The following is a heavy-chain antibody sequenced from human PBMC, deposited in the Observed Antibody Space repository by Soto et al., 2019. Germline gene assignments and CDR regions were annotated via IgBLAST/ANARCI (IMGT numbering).Heavy chain of an antibody. CDR1: GFTFSSYA. D-gene: IGHD6-19*01. CDR2: ISYDGSNK. J-gene: IGHJ1*01. CDR3: AKAIAVAGSRYFQH. Sequence: GGSLRLSCAASGFTFSSYAMHWVRQAPGKGLEWVAVISYDGSNKYYADSVKGRFTISRDNSKNTLYLQMNSLRAEDTAVYYCAKAIAVAGSRYFQHWGQGTLVTVSS. V-gene: IGHV3-30-3*01.